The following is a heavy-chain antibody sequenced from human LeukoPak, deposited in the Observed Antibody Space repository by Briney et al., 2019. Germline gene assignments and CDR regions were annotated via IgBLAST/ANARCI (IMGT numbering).Heavy chain of an antibody. CDR2: IYYSGST. J-gene: IGHJ4*02. CDR3: ARDTYGSGSYFDY. Sequence: SQTLSLTCTVSGGSISSGSYYWSWIRQPAGKGLEWIGYIYYSGSTNYNPSLKSRVTISVDTSKNQFSLKLSSVTAADTAVYYCARDTYGSGSYFDYWGQGTLVTVSS. V-gene: IGHV4-61*10. CDR1: GGSISSGSYY. D-gene: IGHD3-10*01.